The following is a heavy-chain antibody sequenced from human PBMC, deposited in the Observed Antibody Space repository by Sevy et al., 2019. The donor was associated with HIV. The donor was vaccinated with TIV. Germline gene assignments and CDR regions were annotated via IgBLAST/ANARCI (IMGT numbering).Heavy chain of an antibody. CDR1: GLTFNNAW. J-gene: IGHJ4*02. D-gene: IGHD3-22*01. CDR2: IKSKIDGETT. CDR3: VTALGYYDSAPFDY. V-gene: IGHV3-15*01. Sequence: GGSLRLSCAVSGLTFNNAWMNWVRQAPGTGLQWVGLIKSKIDGETTDYAAPVKGRFTISRDDSKNTVYLQMNSLKIDDTAVYYCVTALGYYDSAPFDYWGPGTLVTVSS.